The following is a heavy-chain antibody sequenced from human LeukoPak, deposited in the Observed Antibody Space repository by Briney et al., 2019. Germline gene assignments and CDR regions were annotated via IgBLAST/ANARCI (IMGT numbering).Heavy chain of an antibody. CDR2: IYSSGST. CDR3: AREGRTGDYEGY. V-gene: IGHV4-4*07. Sequence: SETLSLTCAVSGGSLSSYYRSWIRQPAGKGLEWIGRIYSSGSTNYNPSLRSRVSMSVDMSKTQFSLRLSSVTAADTAVYYCAREGRTGDYEGYWGQGILVTVSS. J-gene: IGHJ4*02. CDR1: GGSLSSYY. D-gene: IGHD4-17*01.